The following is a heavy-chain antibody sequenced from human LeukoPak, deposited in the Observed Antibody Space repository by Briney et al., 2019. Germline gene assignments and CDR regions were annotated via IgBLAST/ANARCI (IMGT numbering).Heavy chain of an antibody. CDR1: GDSISRSSYY. V-gene: IGHV4-39*06. D-gene: IGHD3-10*01. J-gene: IGHJ5*01. Sequence: PSEILSLTCSVSGDSISRSSYYWGWIRQPPGEGLEWIGTIYYDGSTYHNPSLKSRVTISVDASKNQFPLKLRSVTAADTAVYYCTRDRQLEWFYLWGQGTLVTVSS. CDR3: TRDRQLEWFYL. CDR2: IYYDGST.